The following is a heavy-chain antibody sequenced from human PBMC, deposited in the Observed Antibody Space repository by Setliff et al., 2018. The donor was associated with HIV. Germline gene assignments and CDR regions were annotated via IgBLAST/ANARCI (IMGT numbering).Heavy chain of an antibody. Sequence: SETLSLTCTVSGGSISSGSYYWSWIRQPPGKGLEWIGYVDYSGDTEYNPSLQSRATISRDPSKNQFSLILNSVTAADTAVYYCARRFGRALPDWGQGTLVTVSS. CDR2: VDYSGDT. CDR3: ARRFGRALPD. J-gene: IGHJ4*02. V-gene: IGHV4-61*01. CDR1: GGSISSGSYY. D-gene: IGHD3-16*01.